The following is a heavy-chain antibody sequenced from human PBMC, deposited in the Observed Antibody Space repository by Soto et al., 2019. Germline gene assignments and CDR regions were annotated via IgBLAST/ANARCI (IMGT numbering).Heavy chain of an antibody. V-gene: IGHV1-18*01. J-gene: IGHJ5*01. CDR2: ISVYNGNT. CDR1: GYTFSNYT. Sequence: DSVKVSCKASGYTFSNYTISWVRQAPGQGLEWMGWISVYNGNTKSAEKFQGRVTMTTDTSTSTAYMELRSLSSDDTALYYCARDGRITVIRGPLQFDSWG. D-gene: IGHD3-10*01. CDR3: ARDGRITVIRGPLQFDS.